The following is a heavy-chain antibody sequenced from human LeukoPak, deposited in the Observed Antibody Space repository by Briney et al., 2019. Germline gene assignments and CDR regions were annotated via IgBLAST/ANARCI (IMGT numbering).Heavy chain of an antibody. J-gene: IGHJ6*02. V-gene: IGHV1-24*01. CDR3: ACRGGSLKYYYYGMDV. CDR2: FDPKDGET. CDR1: GYTLTELS. D-gene: IGHD2-15*01. Sequence: ASVKVSCKVSGYTLTELSMHWVRQAPGKGLEWMGGFDPKDGETIYAQKFQGRVTMTEDTSTDTAYMELSSLRSEDTAVYYCACRGGSLKYYYYGMDVWGQGTTVTVSS.